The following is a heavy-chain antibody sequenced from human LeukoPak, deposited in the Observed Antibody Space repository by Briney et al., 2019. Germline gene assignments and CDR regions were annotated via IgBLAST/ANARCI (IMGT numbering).Heavy chain of an antibody. J-gene: IGHJ4*02. D-gene: IGHD3-22*01. CDR1: GFTFSSYA. CDR2: ISGIGGST. Sequence: GGSLRLSCAASGFTFSSYAMSWVRLAPGEGLEWVSAISGIGGSTYYADSVKGRFTISRDNSKNTLYLYMNSLRAEDTAVYYCVRGVGIYDSSGYFDYWGQGTLVTVSS. CDR3: VRGVGIYDSSGYFDY. V-gene: IGHV3-23*01.